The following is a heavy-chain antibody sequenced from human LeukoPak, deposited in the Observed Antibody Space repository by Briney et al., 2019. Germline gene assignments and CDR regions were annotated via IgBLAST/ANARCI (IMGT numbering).Heavy chain of an antibody. D-gene: IGHD3-3*01. CDR3: ARSYYDFWSGYLAYYY. J-gene: IGHJ4*02. V-gene: IGHV1-2*02. CDR1: GYTFTGYY. CDR2: INPKSGGT. Sequence: ASVKVSCKASGYTFTGYYLHWVRQAPGQGLEWMGWINPKSGGTNYAQKFQGRVTVTRDTSIDTAYMELSRLRSDDTAVYFCARSYYDFWSGYLAYYYWGQGTLVTVSS.